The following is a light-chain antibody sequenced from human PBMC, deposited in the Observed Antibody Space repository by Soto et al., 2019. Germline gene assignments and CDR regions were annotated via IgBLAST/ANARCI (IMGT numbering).Light chain of an antibody. CDR1: SNDFGNYKY. J-gene: IGLJ2*01. CDR3: ASYTMTNPLV. CDR2: SVN. Sequence: QYALNQPASVSGSPGQSITISCTGTSNDFGNYKYVSWYQHHPGKAPKLLLYSVNNRPSGVSDRFSGSKSITSASLTISGLQTADEAHYFCASYTMTNPLVFGGGTKLTVL. V-gene: IGLV2-14*01.